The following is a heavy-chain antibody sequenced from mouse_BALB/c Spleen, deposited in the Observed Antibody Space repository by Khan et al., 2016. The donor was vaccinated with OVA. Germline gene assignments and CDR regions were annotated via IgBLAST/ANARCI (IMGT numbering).Heavy chain of an antibody. D-gene: IGHD1-1*01. CDR3: ARGNYYGSYSWFAY. CDR1: GYTFTNYG. V-gene: IGHV9-3*02. CDR2: INTNTGEP. Sequence: QIQLVQSGPELKKPGETVKISCKASGYTFTNYGINWVKQAPGKGLKWMGWINTNTGEPTYAEEFKGRFAFSLETSASTAYLQLNNLKSEDTATYFCARGNYYGSYSWFAYWGQGTLVTVSA. J-gene: IGHJ3*01.